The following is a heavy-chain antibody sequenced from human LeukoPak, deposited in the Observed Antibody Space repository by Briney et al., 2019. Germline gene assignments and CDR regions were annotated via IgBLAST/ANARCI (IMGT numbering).Heavy chain of an antibody. CDR2: IYPVDSDT. CDR1: GYSFTSYW. J-gene: IGHJ5*02. V-gene: IGHV5-51*01. D-gene: IGHD6-19*01. CDR3: ARLIAVAANWFDP. Sequence: TGESLKISCKGSGYSFTSYWIGWVRQMPGKGLEWMGIIYPVDSDTRYSPSFQGQVTISADKSISTAYLQWSSLKASDTAMYYCARLIAVAANWFDPWGQGTLVTVSS.